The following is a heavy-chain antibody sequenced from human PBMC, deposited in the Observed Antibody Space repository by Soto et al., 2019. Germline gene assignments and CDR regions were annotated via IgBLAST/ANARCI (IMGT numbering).Heavy chain of an antibody. CDR1: GLTFIGYA. D-gene: IGHD1-26*01. V-gene: IGHV3-23*01. Sequence: GGSLRLTCAASGLTFIGYAMNWVRQAPGKGLEWVSAISGSADRTYYADSVKGRFTNSRDNSNKILYLRMNSLRAEDTAVYYCAKVGSHSGSHYDAFDIWGQGTMVTVSS. J-gene: IGHJ3*02. CDR3: AKVGSHSGSHYDAFDI. CDR2: ISGSADRT.